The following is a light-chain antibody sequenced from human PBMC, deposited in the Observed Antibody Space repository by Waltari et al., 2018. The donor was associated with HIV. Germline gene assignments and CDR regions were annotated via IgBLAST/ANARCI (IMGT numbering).Light chain of an antibody. J-gene: IGLJ2*01. CDR1: SGDIGGYHS. CDR3: SSYGGNNNLV. Sequence: QSALTQPPSASGSPGQSVTISCSGTSGDIGGYHSVSWYQHHPGKAPKLMIYEVTKRPSGVPDRFSGSKSGNTASLTVSGLQAEDEGDYYCSSYGGNNNLVFGGGTKLTVL. CDR2: EVT. V-gene: IGLV2-8*01.